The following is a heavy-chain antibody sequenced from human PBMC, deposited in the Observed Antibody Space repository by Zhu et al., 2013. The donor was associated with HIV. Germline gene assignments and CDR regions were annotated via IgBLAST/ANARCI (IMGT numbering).Heavy chain of an antibody. CDR2: INSNSGGT. J-gene: IGHJ6*03. Sequence: QVQLVQSGAEVKKPGASVKVSCKASGYTFTGYYIHWVRQAPGQGLEWMGWINSNSGGTNYAQRFQGRVTMTRDTSISTAYMELSRLRSDDTAVYYCARVRGXGEMGAYYYHYMDVWGKGTTVTVSS. CDR3: ARVRGXGEMGAYYYHYMDV. D-gene: IGHD3-10*01. CDR1: GYTFTGYY. V-gene: IGHV1-2*02.